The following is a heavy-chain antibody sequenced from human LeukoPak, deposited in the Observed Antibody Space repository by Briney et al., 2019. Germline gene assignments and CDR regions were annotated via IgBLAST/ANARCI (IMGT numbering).Heavy chain of an antibody. CDR3: AREWDS. Sequence: GGSLRLSCAASGFTFSTIGINWVRQAPGKGLEWVSHISSISDTIKYADSVKGRFTISRDNAKNSLYLQMNSLRAEDTAVYYCAREWDSWGQGTLVTVSS. CDR1: GFTFSTIG. J-gene: IGHJ4*02. V-gene: IGHV3-48*01. CDR2: ISSISDTI.